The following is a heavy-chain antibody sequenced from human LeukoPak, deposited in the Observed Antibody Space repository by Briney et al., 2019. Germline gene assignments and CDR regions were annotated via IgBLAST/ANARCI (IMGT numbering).Heavy chain of an antibody. J-gene: IGHJ4*02. D-gene: IGHD6-13*01. CDR2: IYYSGST. CDR1: GGSISSYY. V-gene: IGHV4-59*01. CDR3: ARSDKPGYSSSWYFDY. Sequence: SETLSLTCTVSGGSISSYYWSWIRQPPGKGLEWIGYIYYSGSTNYNPSLKSRVTISVDTSKNQFSPKLSSVTAADTAVYYCARSDKPGYSSSWYFDYWGQGTLVTVSS.